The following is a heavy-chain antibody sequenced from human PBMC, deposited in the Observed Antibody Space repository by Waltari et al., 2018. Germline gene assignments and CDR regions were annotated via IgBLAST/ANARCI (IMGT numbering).Heavy chain of an antibody. CDR1: GYTYTGHY. Sequence: QVQLVQSGAEVKKPGASVKVSCKASGYTYTGHYMHWVRQAPGQGLEWVGWVNPSNGATKYAQNFQGRVTMTRDTSISTFYMELSRLRSGDTGMYYCVRDQGVGGTSLNYWGQGTLVTVSS. CDR2: VNPSNGAT. CDR3: VRDQGVGGTSLNY. V-gene: IGHV1-2*02. D-gene: IGHD1-26*01. J-gene: IGHJ4*02.